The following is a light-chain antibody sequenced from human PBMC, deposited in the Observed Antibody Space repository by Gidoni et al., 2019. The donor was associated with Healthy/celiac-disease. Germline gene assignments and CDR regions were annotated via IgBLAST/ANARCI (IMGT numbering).Light chain of an antibody. CDR1: QSVSSN. V-gene: IGKV3-15*01. CDR3: QQYNNWPLA. J-gene: IGKJ1*01. Sequence: DIVMTQSPATLSVSPGERATLSCRASQSVSSNLAWYQQKPGQAPRLLIYGASNRATCNPARVNGRGSGTEFTLTISSLQSEDFAVYYCQQYNNWPLAFGQGTKVEIK. CDR2: GAS.